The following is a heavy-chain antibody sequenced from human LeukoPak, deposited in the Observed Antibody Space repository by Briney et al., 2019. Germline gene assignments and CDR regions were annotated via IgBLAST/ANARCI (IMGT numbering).Heavy chain of an antibody. J-gene: IGHJ4*02. Sequence: ASVKVSCKASGFTFTSSAMQWVRQARGQRLEWIGWIVVGSGNTNYAQKFQERVTITRDMSTSTAYMELSSLRSEDTAVYYCATPRYSSYHYFDYWGQGTLVTVSS. CDR1: GFTFTSSA. CDR2: IVVGSGNT. CDR3: ATPRYSSYHYFDY. V-gene: IGHV1-58*02. D-gene: IGHD5-18*01.